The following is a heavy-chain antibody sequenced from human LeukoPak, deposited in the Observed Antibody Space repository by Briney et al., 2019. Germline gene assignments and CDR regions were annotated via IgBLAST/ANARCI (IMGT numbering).Heavy chain of an antibody. D-gene: IGHD3-22*01. Sequence: AASVKVSCKASGYTFTSYYMHWVRQAPGQGLEWMGIINPSGGSTSYAQKFQGRVTMTRDTSTSTDYMELSSLRSEDTAVYYCARAVSSGYYSDYWGQGTLVTVSS. CDR3: ARAVSSGYYSDY. CDR2: INPSGGST. V-gene: IGHV1-46*01. J-gene: IGHJ4*02. CDR1: GYTFTSYY.